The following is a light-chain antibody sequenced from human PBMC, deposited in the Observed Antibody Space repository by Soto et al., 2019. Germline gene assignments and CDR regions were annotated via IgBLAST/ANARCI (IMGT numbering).Light chain of an antibody. Sequence: EFVLTQSPGTLSSSPGERATLSCRTSQTVRNNYLAWYQQKPGQAHRLLIYDASSRATGIPDRFSGGGSGTDFALTIRSLQSGDFAGYLRQQCNNWHLTCGGGTKVEIK. J-gene: IGKJ4*02. CDR3: QQCNNWHLT. CDR1: QTVRNNY. V-gene: IGKV3D-20*02. CDR2: DAS.